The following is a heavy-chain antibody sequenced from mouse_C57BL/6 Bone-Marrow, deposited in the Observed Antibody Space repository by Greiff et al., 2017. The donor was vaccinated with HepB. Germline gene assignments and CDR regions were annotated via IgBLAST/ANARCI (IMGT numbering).Heavy chain of an antibody. D-gene: IGHD1-1*01. CDR1: GYSFTGYF. Sequence: EVQLQESGPELVKPGDSVKISCKASGYSFTGYFMNWVMQSHGKSLEWIGRINPYNGDTFYNQKFKGKATLTVDKSSSTAHMELRSLTSEDSAVYYCAYITTVVYWYFDVWGTGTTVTVSS. J-gene: IGHJ1*03. V-gene: IGHV1-20*01. CDR2: INPYNGDT. CDR3: AYITTVVYWYFDV.